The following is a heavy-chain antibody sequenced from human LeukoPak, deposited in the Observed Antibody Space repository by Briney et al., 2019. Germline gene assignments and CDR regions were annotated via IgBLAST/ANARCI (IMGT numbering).Heavy chain of an antibody. CDR1: GGSISGYY. J-gene: IGHJ4*02. CDR3: ARGQQWLGPFDY. V-gene: IGHV4-59*01. CDR2: IYYSGST. Sequence: SETLSLTCTVSGGSISGYYWSWIRQPPGKGLEWIGYIYYSGSTNYNPSLKSRVTISVDTSKTQFSLKLSSVTAADTAVYYCARGQQWLGPFDYWGQGTLVTVSS. D-gene: IGHD6-19*01.